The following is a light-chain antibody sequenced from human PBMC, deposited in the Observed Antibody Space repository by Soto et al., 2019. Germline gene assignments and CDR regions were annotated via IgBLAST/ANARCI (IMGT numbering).Light chain of an antibody. Sequence: PGERATLSCRASQSVTNSLAWYQQKPGQAPRLLVYDASNRETGIPTRFSGSGSGTEFTRTISNLEPEDFRVDHCQQYGSSTKTFGQGTKVDIK. J-gene: IGKJ1*01. CDR2: DAS. CDR3: QQYGSSTKT. CDR1: QSVTNS. V-gene: IGKV3-11*01.